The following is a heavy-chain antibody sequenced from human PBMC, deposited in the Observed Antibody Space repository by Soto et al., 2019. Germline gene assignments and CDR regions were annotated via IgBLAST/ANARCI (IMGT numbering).Heavy chain of an antibody. J-gene: IGHJ6*02. CDR2: IIDSGAST. V-gene: IGHV3-23*01. Sequence: PGGSLRLSCAASGFTFGPFWMHWVRQAPGKGLEWVSDIIDSGASTYYADSVKGRFTISRDNSKSTLYLQMNSLRAEDTALYYCAKGRSYYYYYGVDVWGQGTTVTVSS. CDR3: AKGRSYYYYYGVDV. CDR1: GFTFGPFW.